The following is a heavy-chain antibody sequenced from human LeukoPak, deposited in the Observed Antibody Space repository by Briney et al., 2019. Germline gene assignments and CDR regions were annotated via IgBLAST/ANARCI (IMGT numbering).Heavy chain of an antibody. J-gene: IGHJ4*02. CDR3: AKDPHYYDSSGSDY. CDR2: ISGSGGST. V-gene: IGHV3-23*01. D-gene: IGHD3-22*01. Sequence: GGSLRLSCAASGFTFSSYAMSWVRQAPGKGLEWVSAISGSGGSTYYADSMKGRFTISRDNSKNTLYLQMNSLRAEDTAVYYCAKDPHYYDSSGSDYWGQGTLVTVSS. CDR1: GFTFSSYA.